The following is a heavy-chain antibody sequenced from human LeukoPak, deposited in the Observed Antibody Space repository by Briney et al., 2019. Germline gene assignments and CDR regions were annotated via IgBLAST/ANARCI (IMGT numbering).Heavy chain of an antibody. D-gene: IGHD6-13*01. V-gene: IGHV3-48*04. CDR2: ISSSSTI. Sequence: GGSLRLSCAASGFTFSSYSMNWVRQAPGKGLEWVSYISSSSTIYYADSVKGRFTISRDNAKNSLYLQMNSLRAGDTAVYYCARESIAAAGPLDYWGQGTLVTVSS. CDR3: ARESIAAAGPLDY. J-gene: IGHJ4*02. CDR1: GFTFSSYS.